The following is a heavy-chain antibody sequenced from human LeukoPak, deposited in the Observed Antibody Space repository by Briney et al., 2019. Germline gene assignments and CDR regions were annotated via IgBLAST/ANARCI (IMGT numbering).Heavy chain of an antibody. CDR2: IKQDGSEK. J-gene: IGHJ4*02. Sequence: GGSLRLSCAASGFTFSNYYMSWVRQAPGKGLEWVANIKQDGSEKYYVDSVKGRFTISRDNAKNSLYLQMNSLRAEDTAVYYCARGMIVVPIRYWGQGTLVTVSS. V-gene: IGHV3-7*01. CDR1: GFTFSNYY. CDR3: ARGMIVVPIRY. D-gene: IGHD3-22*01.